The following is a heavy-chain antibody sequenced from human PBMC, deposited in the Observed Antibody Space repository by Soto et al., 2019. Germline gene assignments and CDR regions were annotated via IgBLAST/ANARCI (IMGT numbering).Heavy chain of an antibody. CDR1: GGSFSGYY. CDR2: INHSGST. J-gene: IGHJ6*03. D-gene: IGHD3-3*01. CDR3: ASCDFWSGYPRTYYYYYMDV. Sequence: PSETLSLTCAVYGGSFSGYYWSWIRQPPGKGLEWIGEINHSGSTNYNPSLKSRVTISVDTSKNQFSLKLSSVTAADTAVYYCASCDFWSGYPRTYYYYYMDVWGKGTTVTAP. V-gene: IGHV4-34*01.